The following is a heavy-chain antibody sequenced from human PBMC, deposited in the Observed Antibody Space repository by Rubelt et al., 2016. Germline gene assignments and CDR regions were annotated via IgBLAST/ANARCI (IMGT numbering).Heavy chain of an antibody. V-gene: IGHV3-11*06. CDR3: ARGGNRWNYGALDDFDI. J-gene: IGHJ3*02. D-gene: IGHD1-7*01. CDR2: ISNVRTIT. CDR1: GFTFCDHY. Sequence: VLLVESGGGLIQPGGSLRLSCVPSGFTFCDHYMDWVRQAPGNGLALPSFISNVRTITNYADSVWGRFTISRDNAGSSVFLEMNSLRAEDTAVYDCARGGNRWNYGALDDFDIWGQGTLVTVSS.